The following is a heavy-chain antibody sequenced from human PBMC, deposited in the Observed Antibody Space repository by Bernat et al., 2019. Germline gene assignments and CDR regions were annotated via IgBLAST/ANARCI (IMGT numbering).Heavy chain of an antibody. J-gene: IGHJ4*02. V-gene: IGHV3-23*01. CDR3: AKDLDGIVVVPAATFDY. Sequence: EVQLLESGGGLVQPGGSLRLSCAASGFTFSSYAMSWVRQAPGKGLEWVSAISGSGGSTYYADSVKGRFTISRDNSKNMLYLQMNSLRAEDTAVYYCAKDLDGIVVVPAATFDYWGQGTLVTVSS. D-gene: IGHD2-2*01. CDR2: ISGSGGST. CDR1: GFTFSSYA.